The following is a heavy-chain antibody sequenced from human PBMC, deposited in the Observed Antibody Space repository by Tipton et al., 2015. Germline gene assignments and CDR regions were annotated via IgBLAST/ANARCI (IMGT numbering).Heavy chain of an antibody. CDR3: ARSELGDFDS. CDR1: GGSISNSNYY. CDR2: FYHSGDT. V-gene: IGHV4-39*07. J-gene: IGHJ4*02. Sequence: TLSLTCTVSGGSISNSNYYWGWIRQPPGKGLEWIGSFYHSGDTLYNPSLKSRVTISVDTSKNHFSLKLSSVTAADTAVYYCARSELGDFDSWGQGTLVSVSS. D-gene: IGHD7-27*01.